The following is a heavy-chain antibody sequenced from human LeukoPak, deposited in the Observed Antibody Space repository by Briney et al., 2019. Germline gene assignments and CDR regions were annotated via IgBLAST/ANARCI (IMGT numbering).Heavy chain of an antibody. Sequence: PRGSLRLSCAASGFTFSSYSMNWVRQAPGKGLEWVSYISSSSSTIYYADSVKGRFTISRDNAKNSLYLQMNSLRAEDTAVYYCAREEYYYDSSGYYLPYYFDYWGQGTLVTVSS. CDR3: AREEYYYDSSGYYLPYYFDY. CDR1: GFTFSSYS. D-gene: IGHD3-22*01. J-gene: IGHJ4*02. CDR2: ISSSSSTI. V-gene: IGHV3-48*01.